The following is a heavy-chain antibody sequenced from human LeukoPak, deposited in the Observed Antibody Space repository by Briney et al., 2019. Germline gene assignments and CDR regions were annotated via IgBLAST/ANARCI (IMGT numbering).Heavy chain of an antibody. J-gene: IGHJ4*02. D-gene: IGHD5-12*01. CDR2: IYYSGST. CDR3: ASLYSGYNWGIDY. CDR1: GGAVTSGSYY. V-gene: IGHV4-61*01. Sequence: SETLSLTCTVSGGAVTSGSYYWSWIRQPPGKGLEGIGFIYYSGSTSYNPSLKSRVTMLVDTSKSQFSLRLNSVTAADTAVYYCASLYSGYNWGIDYWGQGTLVTVSS.